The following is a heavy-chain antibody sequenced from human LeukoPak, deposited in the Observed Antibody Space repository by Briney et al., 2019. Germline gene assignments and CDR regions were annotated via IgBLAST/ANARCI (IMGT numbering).Heavy chain of an antibody. J-gene: IGHJ6*02. CDR1: GGSISSYY. Sequence: SETLSLTCTVSGGSISSYYWSWIRQPPGKGLEWIGYIYYSGSTNYNPSLKSRVTISVDTSKKQVSLNLSSVTAADTAVYYCARVAARYAGMDVWGQGTTVTVSS. D-gene: IGHD6-6*01. CDR3: ARVAARYAGMDV. V-gene: IGHV4-59*01. CDR2: IYYSGST.